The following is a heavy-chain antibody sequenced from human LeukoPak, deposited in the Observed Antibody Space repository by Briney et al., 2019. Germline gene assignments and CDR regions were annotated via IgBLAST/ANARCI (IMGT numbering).Heavy chain of an antibody. V-gene: IGHV4-39*07. CDR2: IYYSGRT. J-gene: IGHJ4*02. D-gene: IGHD1-14*01. CDR3: AREVGPPYARRKDY. Sequence: SETLSLTCTVSGGSISSSSYYCGWIRQPPGKGLEWNGCIYYSGRTYYNPSLKSRVAISVDTSKNQFSLKLSSVTAADTALYYCAREVGPPYARRKDYWGQGTLVTVSS. CDR1: GGSISSSSYY.